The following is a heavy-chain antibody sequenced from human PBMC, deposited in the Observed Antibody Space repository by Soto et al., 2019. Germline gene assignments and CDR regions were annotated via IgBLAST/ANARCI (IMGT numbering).Heavy chain of an antibody. V-gene: IGHV1-69*01. CDR2: IIPIFGTA. J-gene: IGHJ6*02. CDR3: ARGGCSSTSCFGNKFYYGMDV. CDR1: GGTFSSYA. D-gene: IGHD2-2*01. Sequence: QVQLVQSGAEVKKPGSSVKVSCKASGGTFSSYAISWVRQAPGQGLEWMGGIIPIFGTANYAQKFQGRVTITADESTSTAYMELSSLRSEDTAVYYRARGGCSSTSCFGNKFYYGMDVWGQGTTVTVSS.